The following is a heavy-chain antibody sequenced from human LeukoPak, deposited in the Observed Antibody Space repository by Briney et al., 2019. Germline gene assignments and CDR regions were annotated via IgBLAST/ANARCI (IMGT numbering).Heavy chain of an antibody. Sequence: GGSLRLSCAASGFTFDDYAMHWVRQAPGKGLEWVSGISWNGGSADSADSVKGRFTISRDNAKNSLYLQMNSLRHDDTAFYYCAKAEGFFGGYYDHWGQGTLVTVSS. D-gene: IGHD4-23*01. CDR2: ISWNGGSA. V-gene: IGHV3-9*01. CDR1: GFTFDDYA. CDR3: AKAEGFFGGYYDH. J-gene: IGHJ4*02.